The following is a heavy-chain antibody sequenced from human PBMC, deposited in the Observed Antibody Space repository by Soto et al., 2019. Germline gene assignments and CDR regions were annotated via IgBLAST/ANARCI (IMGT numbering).Heavy chain of an antibody. V-gene: IGHV4-4*07. CDR1: GGSITSYY. CDR2: ISSSGST. Sequence: SETLSLTCTVSGGSITSYYWSWIRQPAGKGLDWIGRISSSGSTNYNPSLNSRVTMSVDTSKNQFSLNLSSVTAADTAKYYCARENILAAVAGKRDFDYWGQGTLVTVSS. CDR3: ARENILAAVAGKRDFDY. D-gene: IGHD6-13*01. J-gene: IGHJ4*02.